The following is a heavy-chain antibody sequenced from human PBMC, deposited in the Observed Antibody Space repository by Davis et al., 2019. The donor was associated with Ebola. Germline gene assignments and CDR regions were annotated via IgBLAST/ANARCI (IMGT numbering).Heavy chain of an antibody. CDR2: ISYDGSNK. Sequence: GGSLRLSCAASGFTFSSYAMHWVRQAPGKGLEWVAVISYDGSNKYYADSVKGRFTISRDNSKNTLYLQMNSLRAEDTAVYYCARGVGYCSSTSCYRDNGMDVWGQGTTVTVSS. V-gene: IGHV3-30-3*01. J-gene: IGHJ6*02. CDR1: GFTFSSYA. CDR3: ARGVGYCSSTSCYRDNGMDV. D-gene: IGHD2-2*01.